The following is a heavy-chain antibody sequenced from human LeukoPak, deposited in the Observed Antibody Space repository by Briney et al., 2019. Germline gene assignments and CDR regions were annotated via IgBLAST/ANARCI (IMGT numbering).Heavy chain of an antibody. CDR3: ARRYDSYSLDY. V-gene: IGHV3-23*01. CDR1: GFMFSSIYA. J-gene: IGHJ4*02. CDR2: ISGGGDT. Sequence: GGSLRLSCAASGFMFSSIYAMNWVRQAPGKGLEWVSVISGGGDTYYADPVKGRFTISRDNSKNTLYLQMNSLRAEDTAIYYCARRYDSYSLDYWGQGTLVTVSS. D-gene: IGHD3-22*01.